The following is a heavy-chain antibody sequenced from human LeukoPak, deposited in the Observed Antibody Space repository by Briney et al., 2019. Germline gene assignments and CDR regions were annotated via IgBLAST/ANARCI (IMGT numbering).Heavy chain of an antibody. J-gene: IGHJ4*02. CDR2: IHYSGST. Sequence: PSETLSLTCAVSGGSINSYYWSWIRQPQGKGLEWIGYIHYSGSTNYNPSLKSRVTISVDTSKNQFSLKLSSVTAADTAVYYCARVRDRSGYFYDFDYWGQGTLVTVSS. CDR1: GGSINSYY. D-gene: IGHD3-22*01. CDR3: ARVRDRSGYFYDFDY. V-gene: IGHV4-59*01.